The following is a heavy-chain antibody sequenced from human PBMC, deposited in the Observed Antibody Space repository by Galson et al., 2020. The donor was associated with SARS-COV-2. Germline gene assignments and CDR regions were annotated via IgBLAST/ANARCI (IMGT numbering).Heavy chain of an antibody. J-gene: IGHJ3*02. CDR1: GGSFSGYY. CDR3: ARDVSSSGWYPDHHDAFDI. Sequence: SETLSLTCAVYGGSFSGYYWSWIRQPPGKGLEWIGEINHSGSTNYNPSLKSRVTISVDTSKNQFSLKLSSVTAADTAVYYCARDVSSSGWYPDHHDAFDIWGQGTMVTVSS. CDR2: INHSGST. V-gene: IGHV4-34*01. D-gene: IGHD6-19*01.